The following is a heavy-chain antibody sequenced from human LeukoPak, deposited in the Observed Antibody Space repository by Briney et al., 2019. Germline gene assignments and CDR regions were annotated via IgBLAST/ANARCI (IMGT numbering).Heavy chain of an antibody. CDR1: GFTFSSRL. CDR3: HPLSYVSN. CDR2: IKDDGTT. V-gene: IGHV3-74*01. Sequence: GGSLRLSCAVSGFTFSSRLMHWVRQVPGKGLVWVALIKDDGTTNYADSVRGRFTASRDDAKNTVYLQMSSLRADDTAVYYCHPLSYVSNWGQGTLVTVSA. J-gene: IGHJ4*02. D-gene: IGHD3-22*01.